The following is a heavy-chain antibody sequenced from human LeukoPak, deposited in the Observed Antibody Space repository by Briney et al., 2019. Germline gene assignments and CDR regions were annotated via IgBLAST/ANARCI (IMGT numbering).Heavy chain of an antibody. Sequence: ASVKVSCKASGYTFTGYYMRWVRQAPGQGLEWMGWINPNSGGTNYAQKFQGRVTMTRDMSISTAYMELSRLRSDDTAVYYCARESLDYYFDYWGQGTLVTVSS. CDR3: ARESLDYYFDY. D-gene: IGHD3-3*01. J-gene: IGHJ4*02. V-gene: IGHV1-2*02. CDR2: INPNSGGT. CDR1: GYTFTGYY.